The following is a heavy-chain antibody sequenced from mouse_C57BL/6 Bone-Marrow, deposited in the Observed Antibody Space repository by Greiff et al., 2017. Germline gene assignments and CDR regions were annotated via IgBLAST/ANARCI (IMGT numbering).Heavy chain of an antibody. Sequence: QVQLQQSGAELARPGASVKLSCKASGYTFTSYGISWVKQRTGQGLEWIGEMYPRSGKTYYNEKFKGKATLTADKSYSTAYMELRRMTYEDSEVYVWAREMITQYYFDYWGQGTTLTVSS. CDR3: AREMITQYYFDY. CDR2: MYPRSGKT. V-gene: IGHV1-81*01. CDR1: GYTFTSYG. J-gene: IGHJ2*01. D-gene: IGHD2-4*01.